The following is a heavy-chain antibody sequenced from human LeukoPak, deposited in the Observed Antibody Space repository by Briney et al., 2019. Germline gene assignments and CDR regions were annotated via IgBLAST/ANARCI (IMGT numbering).Heavy chain of an antibody. CDR1: GGSISSSNW. D-gene: IGHD3-22*01. V-gene: IGHV4-4*02. CDR2: IYHSGST. Sequence: PSGTLSLTCAVSGGSISSSNWWSWVRQPPGKGPEWIGEIYHSGSTNYNPSLKSRVTISVDKSKNQFSLKLSSVTAADTAVYYCARDACPTYYYDSSGYCAFDIWGQGTMVTVSS. CDR3: ARDACPTYYYDSSGYCAFDI. J-gene: IGHJ3*02.